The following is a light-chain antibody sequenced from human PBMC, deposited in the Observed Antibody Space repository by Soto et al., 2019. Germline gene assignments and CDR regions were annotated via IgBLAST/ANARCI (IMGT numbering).Light chain of an antibody. Sequence: DIQMTQSPSTLSASVGDRVTITCRASQSISSWLAWYQQKPGKAPKLLIYDASSLESGVPSRFSGSGSGTEFTLTISSLQPDDFATYYCQQYNSYPRTLGQGTKVDIK. CDR2: DAS. CDR1: QSISSW. V-gene: IGKV1-5*01. CDR3: QQYNSYPRT. J-gene: IGKJ1*01.